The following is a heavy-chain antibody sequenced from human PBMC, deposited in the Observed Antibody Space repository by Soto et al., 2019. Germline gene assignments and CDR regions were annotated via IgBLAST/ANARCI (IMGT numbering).Heavy chain of an antibody. CDR1: GGSISSGGYY. CDR3: ARGVLH. CDR2: ISYSGST. Sequence: QVQLQESGPGLVQPSQTLSLTCTVSGGSISSGGYYWSWIRQHPGTGLEWIGHISYSGSTYYNTFLKSRFTTAVDTSRSPFPLRVASVTAAYTAVYYCARGVLHWGPGTLVTVSS. J-gene: IGHJ4*01. V-gene: IGHV4-31*03.